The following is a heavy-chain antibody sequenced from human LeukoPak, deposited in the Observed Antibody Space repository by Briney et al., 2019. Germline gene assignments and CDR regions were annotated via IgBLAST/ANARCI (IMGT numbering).Heavy chain of an antibody. CDR3: ARSVDRYNWFDP. D-gene: IGHD6-19*01. CDR1: GASISSITYY. Sequence: SETLSLTCTVSGASISSITYYWGWIRQPPGKGLEWIGSIYNSGIIYYNPSLKSRVTMSLDTSKNQFSLKLTSVTAADTAVYYCARSVDRYNWFDPWGQGTLVTVSS. V-gene: IGHV4-39*07. CDR2: IYNSGII. J-gene: IGHJ5*02.